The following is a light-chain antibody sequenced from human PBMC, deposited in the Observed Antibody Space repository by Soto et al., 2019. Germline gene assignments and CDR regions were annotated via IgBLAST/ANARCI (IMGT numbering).Light chain of an antibody. J-gene: IGKJ4*01. CDR3: QQYDNLELT. V-gene: IGKV1-33*01. CDR2: DAS. CDR1: QDISNY. Sequence: DIRMTQSPSSLSASVGDRVTITCQASQDISNYLNWYQQKPGKAPKLLIYDASNLETGVPSRFSGRGSGTDFTFTISSLQPEDIATYYCQQYDNLELTFGGGTKVEIK.